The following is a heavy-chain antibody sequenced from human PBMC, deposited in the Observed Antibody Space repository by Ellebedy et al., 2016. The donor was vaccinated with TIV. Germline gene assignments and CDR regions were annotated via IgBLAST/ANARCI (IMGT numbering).Heavy chain of an antibody. V-gene: IGHV5-51*01. J-gene: IGHJ3*01. CDR2: IYPGDSDT. D-gene: IGHD6-6*01. CDR1: GYTFNRYW. Sequence: GESLKISXKGSGYTFNRYWIAWVRQMPGRGLEWMGIIYPGDSDTRYRPSFRGQVTISVDKSTGTAYLQWRRLKASDTAMYFCARMSSIDGFDVWGQGTMVTVSS. CDR3: ARMSSIDGFDV.